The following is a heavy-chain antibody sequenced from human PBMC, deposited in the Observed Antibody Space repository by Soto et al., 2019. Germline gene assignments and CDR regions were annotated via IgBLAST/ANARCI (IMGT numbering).Heavy chain of an antibody. CDR3: ARGPRIAAPPHFQH. D-gene: IGHD6-13*01. CDR2: INHSGST. V-gene: IGHV4-34*01. CDR1: GGSFSGYY. J-gene: IGHJ1*01. Sequence: SETLSLTCAVYGGSFSGYYWSWIRQPPGKGLEWIGEINHSGSTNYNPSLKSRVTISVDTSKNQFSLKLSSVTAADTAVYYCARGPRIAAPPHFQHWGQGTLVTVSS.